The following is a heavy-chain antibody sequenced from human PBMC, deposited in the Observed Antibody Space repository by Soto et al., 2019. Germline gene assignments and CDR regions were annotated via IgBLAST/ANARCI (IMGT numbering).Heavy chain of an antibody. D-gene: IGHD3-9*01. V-gene: IGHV3-7*01. CDR3: ARGDILTGYYAFDI. Sequence: LSLTCAASGFTFSSYWMSWVRQAPGKGLEWVANIKQDGSEKYYVDSVKGRFTISRDNAKNSLYLQMNSLRAEDTAVYYCARGDILTGYYAFDIWGQGTMVTVSS. J-gene: IGHJ3*02. CDR2: IKQDGSEK. CDR1: GFTFSSYW.